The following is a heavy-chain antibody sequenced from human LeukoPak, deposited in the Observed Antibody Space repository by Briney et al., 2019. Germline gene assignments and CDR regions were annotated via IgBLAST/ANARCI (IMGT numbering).Heavy chain of an antibody. CDR1: GYSFSNDW. V-gene: IGHV5-51*01. D-gene: IGHD2-15*01. J-gene: IGHJ4*02. CDR3: ARRGCNGGSCYAY. CDR2: IYPGDSDT. Sequence: GESLKISCKGSGYSFSNDWIGWVRQMPGKGLEWMGIIYPGDSDTRSSPSFQGQVTISADKSISTAYLQWSSLWASDTAMYYCARRGCNGGSCYAYWGQGTLVTVSS.